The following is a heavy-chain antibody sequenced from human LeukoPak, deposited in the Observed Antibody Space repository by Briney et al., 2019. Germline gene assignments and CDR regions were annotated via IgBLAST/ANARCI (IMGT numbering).Heavy chain of an antibody. J-gene: IGHJ5*01. CDR2: INHSGST. CDR3: ARAPDGGHWFDS. Sequence: SETLSLTCAVYGGSFSGYYWSWIRQPPGKGLEWIGEINHSGSTNYNPSLKSRVTISVDTSKNQFSLKLSSVTAADTAVYYCARAPDGGHWFDSWGQGTLVTVSS. CDR1: GGSFSGYY. V-gene: IGHV4-34*01.